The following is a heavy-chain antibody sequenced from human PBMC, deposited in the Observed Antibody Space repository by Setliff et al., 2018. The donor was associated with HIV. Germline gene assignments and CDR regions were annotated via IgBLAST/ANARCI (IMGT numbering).Heavy chain of an antibody. CDR2: IHYSGRT. Sequence: SENQSLTCTVSGDSSSSGGFYCHWFRQYPEKGLERIGWIHYSGRTNFNPTLRRRATISFEPSKNQFSLNLSPVNAADPAVYSCARAPFRGGGFVWFDPWGQGTLVTVSS. J-gene: IGHJ5*02. V-gene: IGHV4-31*03. CDR1: GDSSSSGGFY. CDR3: ARAPFRGGGFVWFDP. D-gene: IGHD2-15*01.